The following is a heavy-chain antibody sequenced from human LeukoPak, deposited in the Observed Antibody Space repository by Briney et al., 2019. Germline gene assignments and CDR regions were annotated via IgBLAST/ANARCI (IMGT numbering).Heavy chain of an antibody. V-gene: IGHV4-4*07. J-gene: IGHJ3*02. D-gene: IGHD2-2*01. CDR1: GGSISSYH. Sequence: PSETLSLTCTVSGGSISSYHWSWIRQPAGKGLEWIGHIYTSGSTNYNPSLKSRVTMSVDTSKNQFSLKLSSVTAADTAVYYCARDLRSSTGAFDIWGQGTMVTVSS. CDR3: ARDLRSSTGAFDI. CDR2: IYTSGST.